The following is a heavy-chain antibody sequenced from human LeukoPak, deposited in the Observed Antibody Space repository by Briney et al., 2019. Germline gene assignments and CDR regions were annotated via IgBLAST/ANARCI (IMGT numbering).Heavy chain of an antibody. CDR2: IYISGNT. CDR1: GDSMNNYY. V-gene: IGHV4-4*07. J-gene: IGHJ4*02. Sequence: SETLSLTCTVSGDSMNNYYWTWMRQPAGEGREWIGRIYISGNTMYNPSLQSRVTMSLDTSKNHFSLKLRSVTAAGTAVYFCARGGVLHTYFDYWGQGTLVSVSS. CDR3: ARGGVLHTYFDY. D-gene: IGHD3-16*01.